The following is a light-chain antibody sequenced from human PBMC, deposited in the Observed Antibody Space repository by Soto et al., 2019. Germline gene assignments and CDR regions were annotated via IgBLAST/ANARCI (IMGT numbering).Light chain of an antibody. Sequence: EIVLTQSPANLSLSPGERATLSCRASQSVSSYLAWYQQKPGQAPRLLIYDASNRATGIPARFSGSGSGTDFTLTISSLDPEDFAVYYCQQRRNWPPITFGQGHDWRLN. J-gene: IGKJ5*01. CDR2: DAS. CDR3: QQRRNWPPIT. V-gene: IGKV3-11*01. CDR1: QSVSSY.